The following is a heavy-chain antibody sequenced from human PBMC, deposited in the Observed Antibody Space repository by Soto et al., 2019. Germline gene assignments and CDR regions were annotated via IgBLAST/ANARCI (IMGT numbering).Heavy chain of an antibody. CDR1: SGSISSSKW. CDR2: IHESGST. V-gene: IGHV4-4*02. D-gene: IGHD1-1*01. CDR3: AREGRDSYNLGY. J-gene: IGHJ4*02. Sequence: QVQLQESGPGLVKPSGTLSLTCVVSSGSISSSKWWSWVRQPPGKGLEWIGEIHESGSTNYNPSLKSRVTLSVDKSKNQCSLNLSSVTAADTAVYYCAREGRDSYNLGYWGQGTLVTVSS.